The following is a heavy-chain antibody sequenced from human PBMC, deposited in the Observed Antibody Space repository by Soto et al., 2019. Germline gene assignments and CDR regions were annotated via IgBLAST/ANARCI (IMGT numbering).Heavy chain of an antibody. CDR3: AHKQQLVFDY. D-gene: IGHD6-13*01. CDR2: IFWDADK. V-gene: IGHV2-5*02. CDR1: GFSLSTSGVG. Sequence: SGPTLVNPTQTLTLTCTFSGFSLSTSGVGVGWIRQPPGKALEWLALIFWDADKRYSPSLKSRLTISKDTSKNQVVLTMTKMDPVATATYYSAHKQQLVFDYWGQGTLVTVSS. J-gene: IGHJ4*02.